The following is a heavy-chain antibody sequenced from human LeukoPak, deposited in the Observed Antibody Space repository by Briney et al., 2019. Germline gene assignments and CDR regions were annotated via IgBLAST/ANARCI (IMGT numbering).Heavy chain of an antibody. CDR1: GYTFTSYG. J-gene: IGHJ3*02. V-gene: IGHV1-18*01. Sequence: ASVKVSCKASGYTFTSYGISWVRPAPGQGLEWMGWISAYNGNTNYAQKLQGRVTMTTDTSTDTAYMELSSLRSEDTAVYYCARGMGYSYGHPQGAFDIWGQGTMVTVSS. CDR3: ARGMGYSYGHPQGAFDI. D-gene: IGHD5-18*01. CDR2: ISAYNGNT.